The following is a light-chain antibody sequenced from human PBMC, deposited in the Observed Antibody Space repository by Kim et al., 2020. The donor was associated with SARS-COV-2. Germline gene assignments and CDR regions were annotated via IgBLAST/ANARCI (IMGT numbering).Light chain of an antibody. V-gene: IGKV1-17*03. CDR3: LQHRSYPWT. Sequence: ASEGDRVTITCRASQGISSHLAWFQQRPGKVPERLIYAASSLQSGVPSRFSGSGSGTEFTLTISSLQPEDSATYYCLQHRSYPWTFGQGTKVDIK. CDR1: QGISSH. J-gene: IGKJ1*01. CDR2: AAS.